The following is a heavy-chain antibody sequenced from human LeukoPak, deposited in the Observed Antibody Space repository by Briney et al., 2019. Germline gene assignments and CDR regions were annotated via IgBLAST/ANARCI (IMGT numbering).Heavy chain of an antibody. CDR3: ARVQGHPPNGLDI. CDR2: VSSDGSST. V-gene: IGHV3-74*01. Sequence: PGGSLRLSCAASGFTFSSYAMHWVRQAPGKGLVWVSRVSSDGSSTSYADAVKGRFTISRDNAKNTAYLQMNSLRAEDTAVYYCARVQGHPPNGLDIWGQGTMVTVSS. J-gene: IGHJ3*02. CDR1: GFTFSSYA. D-gene: IGHD2-8*01.